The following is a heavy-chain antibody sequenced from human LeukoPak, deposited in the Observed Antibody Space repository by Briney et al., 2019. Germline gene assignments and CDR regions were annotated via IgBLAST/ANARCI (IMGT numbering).Heavy chain of an antibody. CDR1: GYTFTGYY. J-gene: IGHJ4*02. D-gene: IGHD1-26*01. CDR2: INPNSGGT. V-gene: IGHV1-2*02. Sequence: ASVKVSCKASGYTFTGYYMHWVRQAPGQGLEWMGWINPNSGGTNYAQKFQGRVIMTRDTSISTAYMELSRLRSDDTAVYYCARVLVVGATTGSRKAFDYWGQGTLVIVSS. CDR3: ARVLVVGATTGSRKAFDY.